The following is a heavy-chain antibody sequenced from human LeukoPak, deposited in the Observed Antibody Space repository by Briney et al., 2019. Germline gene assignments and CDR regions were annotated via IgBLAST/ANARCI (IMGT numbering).Heavy chain of an antibody. D-gene: IGHD2-2*01. CDR3: ARGGCSSTSCPMDV. Sequence: SETLSLTCTVSGGSISSSSYYWSWIRQPPGKGLEWIGYIYYSGSTNYNPSLKSRVTISVDTSKNQFSLKLSSVTAADTAVYYCARGGCSSTSCPMDVWGQGTTVTVSS. CDR2: IYYSGST. J-gene: IGHJ6*02. V-gene: IGHV4-61*01. CDR1: GGSISSSSYY.